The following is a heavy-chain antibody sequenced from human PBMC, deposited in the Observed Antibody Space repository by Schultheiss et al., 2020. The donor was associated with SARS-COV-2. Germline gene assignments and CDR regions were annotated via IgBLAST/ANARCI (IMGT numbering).Heavy chain of an antibody. CDR2: IYYSGST. V-gene: IGHV4-59*01. J-gene: IGHJ1*01. Sequence: SETLSLTCTVSGGSISSYYWSWIRQPPGKGLEWIGYIYYSGSTNYNPSLKSRVTISVDKSKNQFSLRLSSVAAADTAVYYCARGSNAGYCSGGSCYSGEYFQHWGQGTLVTVSS. D-gene: IGHD2-15*01. CDR3: ARGSNAGYCSGGSCYSGEYFQH. CDR1: GGSISSYY.